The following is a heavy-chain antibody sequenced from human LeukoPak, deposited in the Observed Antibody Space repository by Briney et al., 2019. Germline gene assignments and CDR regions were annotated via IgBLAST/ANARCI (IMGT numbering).Heavy chain of an antibody. CDR1: GFTFSSYA. J-gene: IGHJ4*02. Sequence: GGSLRLTCAASGFTFSSYAMSWVRQAPEKGLEWVSAISGSGGSTYYADSVKGRFTISRDNSKNTLYLQMDSLRAEDTAVYYCAKDRIPFDYWGQGTLVTVSS. CDR2: ISGSGGST. V-gene: IGHV3-23*01. CDR3: AKDRIPFDY.